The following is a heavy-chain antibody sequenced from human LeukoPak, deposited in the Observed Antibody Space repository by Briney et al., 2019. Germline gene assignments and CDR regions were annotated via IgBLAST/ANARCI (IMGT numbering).Heavy chain of an antibody. V-gene: IGHV4-38-2*02. Sequence: SETLSLTCTVSGYSISSGYYWGWIRPPPGKGLEWIGNIYYSGSTYYNPSLKSRVTFSVDTSKNQFSLKLSSVTAADTAVYYCVVSGSYGIYYFDYWGQGTLVTVSS. D-gene: IGHD3-16*01. CDR2: IYYSGST. CDR3: VVSGSYGIYYFDY. J-gene: IGHJ4*02. CDR1: GYSISSGYY.